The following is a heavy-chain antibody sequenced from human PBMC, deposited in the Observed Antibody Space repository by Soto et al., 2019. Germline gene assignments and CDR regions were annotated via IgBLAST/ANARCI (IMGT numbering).Heavy chain of an antibody. D-gene: IGHD3-10*01. CDR1: GYTFTSYD. CDR2: MNPNSGNT. V-gene: IGHV1-8*01. Sequence: ASVKVSCKASGYTFTSYDINWVRQATGQGLEWMGWMNPNSGNTGYAQKFQGRVTMTRNTSISTAYMELSSLRSEDTAVYYCATLGWWYYGSGSYYNSGKNYYYMDVWGKGTTVTVSS. J-gene: IGHJ6*03. CDR3: ATLGWWYYGSGSYYNSGKNYYYMDV.